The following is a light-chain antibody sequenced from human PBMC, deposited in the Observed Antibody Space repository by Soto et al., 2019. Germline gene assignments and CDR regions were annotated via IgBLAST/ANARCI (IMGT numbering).Light chain of an antibody. V-gene: IGKV1-39*01. CDR2: AAS. J-gene: IGKJ5*01. CDR1: QDIIRH. CDR3: QHSYTVTIA. Sequence: DIQMTQSPSSLSASVGDGVTITCRASQDIIRHLNWYQHKPGRAPRLLIYAASTLQSGVPSRFTGSGSGTEFHITLSGLKPEDFATYYCQHSYTVTIAFGKGTRLDIK.